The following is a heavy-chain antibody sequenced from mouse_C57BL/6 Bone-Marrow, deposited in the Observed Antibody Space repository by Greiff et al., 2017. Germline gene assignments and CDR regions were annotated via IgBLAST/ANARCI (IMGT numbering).Heavy chain of an antibody. CDR1: GYTFTSYG. D-gene: IGHD2-10*01. Sequence: QVQLKVSGAELARPGASVKLSCKASGYTFTSYGISWVKQRTGQGLEWIGEIYPRSGNTYYNEKFKGKATLTADKSSSTAYMELRSLTSEDSAVYFCAREGLLSMDYWGQGTSVTVSS. J-gene: IGHJ4*01. CDR2: IYPRSGNT. CDR3: AREGLLSMDY. V-gene: IGHV1-81*01.